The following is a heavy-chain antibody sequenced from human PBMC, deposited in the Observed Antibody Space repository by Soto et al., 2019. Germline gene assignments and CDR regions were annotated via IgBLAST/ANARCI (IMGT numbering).Heavy chain of an antibody. D-gene: IGHD1-26*01. CDR1: GYSFTNYW. J-gene: IGHJ3*01. CDR3: ARRRSGSFGPDVSDV. CDR2: IYPGDSDT. V-gene: IGHV5-51*01. Sequence: EVQLVQSGAEVKKPGESLKISCKGSGYSFTNYWIGWVRQMPGKGLEWMGVIYPGDSDTRYSPSLQGQVTISADKSISTAYLQWSSLKASDTAMYYCARRRSGSFGPDVSDVWGQGTMVTVSS.